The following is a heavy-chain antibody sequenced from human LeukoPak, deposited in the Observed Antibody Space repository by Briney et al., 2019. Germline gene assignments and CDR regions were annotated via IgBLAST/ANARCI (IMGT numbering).Heavy chain of an antibody. CDR2: ISYDGSNK. Sequence: PGGSLRLSCAASGFTFSSYGMHWVRQAPGKGLKWVAVISYDGSNKYYADSVKGRFTISRDNSKNTLYLQMNSLRAEDTAVYYCAKDSSSWYYYYYGMDVWGQGTTVTVSS. J-gene: IGHJ6*02. D-gene: IGHD6-13*01. CDR3: AKDSSSWYYYYYGMDV. CDR1: GFTFSSYG. V-gene: IGHV3-30*18.